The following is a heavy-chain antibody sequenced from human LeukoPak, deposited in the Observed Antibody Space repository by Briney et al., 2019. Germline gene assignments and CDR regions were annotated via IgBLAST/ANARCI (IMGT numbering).Heavy chain of an antibody. CDR2: ISGDGSRT. V-gene: IGHV3-43*02. J-gene: IGHJ4*02. CDR1: GFTFDDYA. CDR3: ARVRPTRFVESSGWLELGY. D-gene: IGHD6-19*01. Sequence: GGSLRLFCAASGFTFDDYAMHWVRQAPGKGLEWVSLISGDGSRTYYADSVKGRFTISRDNSKNSLYLQMSSLRTEDTAFYYCARVRPTRFVESSGWLELGYWGQGTMVTVSS.